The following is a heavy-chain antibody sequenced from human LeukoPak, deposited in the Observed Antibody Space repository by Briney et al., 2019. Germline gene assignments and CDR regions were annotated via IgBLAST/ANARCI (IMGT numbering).Heavy chain of an antibody. CDR3: AREERSAAAGGIDY. CDR2: IYYSGST. J-gene: IGHJ4*02. CDR1: GYSISSGYY. D-gene: IGHD6-13*01. V-gene: IGHV4-38-2*02. Sequence: KPSETLSLTCTVSGYSISSGYYWGWIRQPPGKGLEWIGSIYYSGSTYYNPSLKSRVTISVDTSKNQFSLKLSSVTAADTAVYYCAREERSAAAGGIDYWGQGTLVTVSS.